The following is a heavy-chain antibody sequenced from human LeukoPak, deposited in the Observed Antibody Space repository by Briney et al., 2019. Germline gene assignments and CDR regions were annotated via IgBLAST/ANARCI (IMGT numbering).Heavy chain of an antibody. J-gene: IGHJ4*02. CDR2: ISAYNGNT. CDR3: ARDIAAAGDFDY. CDR1: GYTFTSYG. D-gene: IGHD6-13*01. V-gene: IGHV1-18*01. Sequence: ASVKVSCKASGYTFTSYGISWVRQAPGQGLEWMGWISAYNGNTNYAHKLQGRVTMTTDTSTSTAYMELMSLRSDDTDVYFCARDIAAAGDFDYWGQGTLVTVSS.